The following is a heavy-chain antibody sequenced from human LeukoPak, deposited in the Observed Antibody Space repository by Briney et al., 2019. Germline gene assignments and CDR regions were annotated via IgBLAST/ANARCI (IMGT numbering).Heavy chain of an antibody. CDR3: ARPNTVTTWLSNEY. D-gene: IGHD4-17*01. Sequence: ASVKVSCKASGYTFTGYYMHWVRQAPGQGLEWMGWINPNSGGTNYAQKFQGRVTITADKSTSTAYMELSSLRSEDTAVYYCARPNTVTTWLSNEYWGQGTLVTVSS. V-gene: IGHV1-2*02. J-gene: IGHJ4*02. CDR2: INPNSGGT. CDR1: GYTFTGYY.